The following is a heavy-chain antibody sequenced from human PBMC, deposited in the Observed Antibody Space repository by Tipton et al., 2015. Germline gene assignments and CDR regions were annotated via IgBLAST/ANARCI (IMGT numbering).Heavy chain of an antibody. D-gene: IGHD3-3*01. J-gene: IGHJ4*02. CDR3: ARTVREYDFWGGPARYYFDY. Sequence: TLSLTCAVYGGSLTGSSWSWIRQSPGKGLEWIGRINHSGSTNYNPSLKSRVTVSVDTSKNQFSLNLTSVTAADTAVYYCARTVREYDFWGGPARYYFDYWGQGTLVTVSS. CDR1: GGSLTGSS. V-gene: IGHV4-34*01. CDR2: INHSGST.